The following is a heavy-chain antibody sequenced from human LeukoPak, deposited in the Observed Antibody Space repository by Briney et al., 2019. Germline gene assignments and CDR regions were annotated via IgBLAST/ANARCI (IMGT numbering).Heavy chain of an antibody. V-gene: IGHV4-39*02. CDR2: IYYSGST. J-gene: IGHJ4*02. CDR3: ARDGSQWLGLPPFDY. Sequence: SETLSLTCTSSAGSISSSSYYWGWIRQPPGKGLEWIGSIYYSGSTYYNPSLKSRVTISVDTSKNQFSLKLSSVTAADTAVYYCARDGSQWLGLPPFDYWGQGTLVTVSS. D-gene: IGHD6-19*01. CDR1: AGSISSSSYY.